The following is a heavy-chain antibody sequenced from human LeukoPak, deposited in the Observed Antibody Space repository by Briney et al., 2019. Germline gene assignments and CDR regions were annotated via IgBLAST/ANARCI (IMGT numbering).Heavy chain of an antibody. CDR1: GYTFTGYG. D-gene: IGHD3-10*01. CDR3: ARSRYGSGSDAFDI. Sequence: ASVKVSCKASGYTFTGYGISWVRQAPGQGLEWMGWISAKKGNTNYAQKLQGRVTMTTDTSTSTAYMELRSLKADDTAVYYCARSRYGSGSDAFDIWGQGTMVTVSS. CDR2: ISAKKGNT. J-gene: IGHJ3*02. V-gene: IGHV1-18*01.